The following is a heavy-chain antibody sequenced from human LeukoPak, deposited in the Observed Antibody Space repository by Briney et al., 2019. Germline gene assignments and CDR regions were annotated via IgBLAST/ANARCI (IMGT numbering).Heavy chain of an antibody. CDR3: ARVRRWLQWEFFDY. Sequence: GGSLRLSCAASGFIFSSYEINWVRQAPGKGLEWVSYISSSGDNIDYADSVKGRFTVSRDNGKNSVYLQVNSLRVEDTAVYYCARVRRWLQWEFFDYWGQGTLVTVSS. V-gene: IGHV3-48*03. J-gene: IGHJ4*02. CDR2: ISSSGDNI. CDR1: GFIFSSYE. D-gene: IGHD5-24*01.